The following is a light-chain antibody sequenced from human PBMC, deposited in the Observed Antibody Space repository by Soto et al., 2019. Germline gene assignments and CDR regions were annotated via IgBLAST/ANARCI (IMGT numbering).Light chain of an antibody. CDR3: QQYNSYRT. CDR2: KAS. V-gene: IGKV1-5*03. CDR1: QSISSW. Sequence: DIQMTQSPSTLSASLGGRVTITCRASQSISSWLAWYQQKPGKAPKLLIRKASTLESGVPSRFSGSASGTEFTLTISSLQPDDFATYYCQQYNSYRTFGQGTKVEI. J-gene: IGKJ1*01.